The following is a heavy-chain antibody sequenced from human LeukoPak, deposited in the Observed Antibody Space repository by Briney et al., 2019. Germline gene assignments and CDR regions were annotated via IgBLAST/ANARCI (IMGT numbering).Heavy chain of an antibody. J-gene: IGHJ4*02. V-gene: IGHV3-7*01. CDR3: ARDKXDXXXWGSYLEY. D-gene: IGHD1-26*01. Sequence: GGSLRLSCAASGLTFSKYWMTWVRLAPGKGLQWLANIKADGSESYYVDSVKGRFTIYRDNARNSLYLQMDNLIVEDTAIYYCARDKXDXXXWGSYLEYWGXGTLVTVS. CDR2: IKADGSES. CDR1: GLTFSKYW.